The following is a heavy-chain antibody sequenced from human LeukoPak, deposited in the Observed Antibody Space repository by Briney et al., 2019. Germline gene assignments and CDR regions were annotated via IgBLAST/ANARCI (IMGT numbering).Heavy chain of an antibody. D-gene: IGHD1-7*01. CDR2: ISSSGSTI. V-gene: IGHV3-11*04. J-gene: IGHJ4*02. CDR1: GFTFSDYY. Sequence: GGSLRLSCAASGFTFSDYYMSWIRQAPGKGLERVSYISSSGSTIYYADSVKGRFTIPRDNSKNTLYLQMNSLRAEDTAVYYCAKLKTKGTFDYWGQGTLVTVSS. CDR3: AKLKTKGTFDY.